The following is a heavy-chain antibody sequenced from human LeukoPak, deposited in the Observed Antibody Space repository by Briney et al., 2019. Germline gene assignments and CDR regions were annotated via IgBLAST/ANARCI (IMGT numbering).Heavy chain of an antibody. J-gene: IGHJ5*02. CDR2: INHSGST. CDR1: GGSFSGYY. V-gene: IGHV4-34*01. D-gene: IGHD3-16*01. Sequence: SETLSLTCAVYGGSFSGYYWSWIRQPPGKGLEWIGEINHSGSTNYNPSLKSRVTISVDTSKNQFSLKLSSVTAADTAVYYCARSLMITLGGAQANWFDPWGQGTLVTVSS. CDR3: ARSLMITLGGAQANWFDP.